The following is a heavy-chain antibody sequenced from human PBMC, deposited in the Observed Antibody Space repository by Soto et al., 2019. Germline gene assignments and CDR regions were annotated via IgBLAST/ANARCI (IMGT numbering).Heavy chain of an antibody. V-gene: IGHV1-69*13. Sequence: VASVKVSCKASGGAFSSYAISWVRQAPGQGLEWMGGIIPIFGTANYAQKFQGRVTITADESTSTAYMELSSLRSEDTAVYYCAREGDPPYYYYGMDVWGQGTTVTVSS. CDR2: IIPIFGTA. CDR1: GGAFSSYA. J-gene: IGHJ6*02. D-gene: IGHD3-10*01. CDR3: AREGDPPYYYYGMDV.